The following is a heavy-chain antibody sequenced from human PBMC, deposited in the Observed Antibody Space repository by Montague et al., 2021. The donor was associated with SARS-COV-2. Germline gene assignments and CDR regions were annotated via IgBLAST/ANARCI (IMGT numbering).Heavy chain of an antibody. CDR2: VHYTGTT. CDR1: GGSITVSRYD. V-gene: IGHV4-39*07. CDR3: ARATLGITMIVVVMTAIDYYFDY. J-gene: IGHJ4*02. Sequence: SETLSLTCTVSGGSITVSRYDWGWIRQPPGKGLEWIGSVHYTGTTSYNASLKSRLTISVDTSENQFSLKLSSVTAADTAVYYCARATLGITMIVVVMTAIDYYFDYWGQRNLVTVSS. D-gene: IGHD3-22*01.